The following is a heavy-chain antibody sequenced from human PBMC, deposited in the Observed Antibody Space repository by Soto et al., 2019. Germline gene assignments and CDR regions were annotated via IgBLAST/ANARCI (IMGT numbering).Heavy chain of an antibody. D-gene: IGHD1-26*01. Sequence: QVQLVESGGGVVKPGRSLRLSCVASGFTLSHYAMNWVRQAPGKGLEWVAVVSYDGSNKYYGDSVRGRFTISRDNSKNTLYLQMNSLRAEDTAVYYCAKGELINPQLFEFWGQGALVTVSS. CDR2: VSYDGSNK. CDR3: AKGELINPQLFEF. V-gene: IGHV3-30*18. CDR1: GFTLSHYA. J-gene: IGHJ4*02.